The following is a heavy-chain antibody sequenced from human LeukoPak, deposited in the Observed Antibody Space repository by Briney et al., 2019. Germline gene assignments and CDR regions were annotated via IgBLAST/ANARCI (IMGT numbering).Heavy chain of an antibody. J-gene: IGHJ5*02. D-gene: IGHD6-13*01. Sequence: ASLKVSCKASGYTFTCYYIHWLRQAPGQGLEWMGWISAYNGNTNYAQKLQGRVTMTTDTSTSTAYMELRSLRSDDTAVYYCARDVDIAAARFDPWGQGTLVTVSS. CDR3: ARDVDIAAARFDP. CDR1: GYTFTCYY. CDR2: ISAYNGNT. V-gene: IGHV1-18*04.